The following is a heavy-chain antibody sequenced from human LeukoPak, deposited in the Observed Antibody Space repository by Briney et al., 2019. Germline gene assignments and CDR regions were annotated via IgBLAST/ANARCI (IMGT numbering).Heavy chain of an antibody. J-gene: IGHJ4*02. CDR2: IYYSGST. D-gene: IGHD3-10*01. CDR3: ARGAYYYGSGGYYNDY. CDR1: GGSISSGGYY. Sequence: PSQTLSLTCTVSGGSISSGGYYWSWIRQHPGKGLEWIGYIYYSGSTYYNPSLKSRVTISVDTSKNQFSLKLSSVTAADTAVYYCARGAYYYGSGGYYNDYWGQGTLVTVSS. V-gene: IGHV4-31*03.